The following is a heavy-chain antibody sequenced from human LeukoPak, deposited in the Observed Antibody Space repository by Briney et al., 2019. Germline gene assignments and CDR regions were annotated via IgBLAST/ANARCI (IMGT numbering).Heavy chain of an antibody. J-gene: IGHJ4*02. CDR2: ISGTGGST. CDR1: GFTLRNYA. Sequence: PGGSLRLSCAASGFTLRNYAMSWVRQAPGKRLEWVSFISGTGGSTYYADSVKGRFTISRDNSQNTLYLQMNSLRAEDTAVYFCAKVGVAGSSYYFDYWGQGTLVTVSS. CDR3: AKVGVAGSSYYFDY. V-gene: IGHV3-23*01. D-gene: IGHD6-19*01.